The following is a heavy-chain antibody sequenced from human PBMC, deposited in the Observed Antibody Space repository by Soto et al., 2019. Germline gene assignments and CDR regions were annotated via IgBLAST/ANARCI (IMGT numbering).Heavy chain of an antibody. CDR2: ISGSVGST. D-gene: IGHD5-12*01. J-gene: IGHJ4*02. CDR1: GFTVSSYS. Sequence: XGSLRLYFAAPGFTVSSYSRSWVRQAPGKGLEWVSAISGSVGSTYYADSVKGRFTISRDNSKNTLYLQMNSLRAEDTAVYYCAKSGEMATIHFDYWGQGTLVTXS. V-gene: IGHV3-23*01. CDR3: AKSGEMATIHFDY.